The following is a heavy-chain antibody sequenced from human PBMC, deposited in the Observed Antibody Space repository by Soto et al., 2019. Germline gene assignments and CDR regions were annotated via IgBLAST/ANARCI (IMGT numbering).Heavy chain of an antibody. Sequence: PGGSLRLSCAASGFTFSSLPIHWIRQVPGKGLEWVAVITRDGGNEYYADSVKGRFTISRDNSKNTLYLQVNSLRTEDTAVYYCATGAAYYYDTSRYWGQGTLVTVSS. CDR2: ITRDGGNE. D-gene: IGHD3-22*01. CDR3: ATGAAYYYDTSRY. J-gene: IGHJ4*02. V-gene: IGHV3-30-3*01. CDR1: GFTFSSLP.